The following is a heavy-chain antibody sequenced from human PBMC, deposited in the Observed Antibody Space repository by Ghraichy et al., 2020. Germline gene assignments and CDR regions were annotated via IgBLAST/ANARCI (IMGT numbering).Heavy chain of an antibody. CDR1: GGSISSYY. CDR2: IYYSGST. Sequence: SETLSLTCTVSGGSISSYYWSWIRQPPGKGLEWIGYIYYSGSTNYNPSLKSRVTISVDTSKNQFSLKLSSVTAADTAVYYCASTIKTHSSSWPTDEYYFDYWGQGTLVTVSS. V-gene: IGHV4-59*01. J-gene: IGHJ4*02. D-gene: IGHD6-13*01. CDR3: ASTIKTHSSSWPTDEYYFDY.